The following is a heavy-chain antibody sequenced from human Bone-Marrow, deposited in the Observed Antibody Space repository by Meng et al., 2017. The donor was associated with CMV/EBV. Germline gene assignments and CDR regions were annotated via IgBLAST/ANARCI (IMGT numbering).Heavy chain of an antibody. J-gene: IGHJ6*02. CDR2: IYHSGST. CDR3: ARGGIAARPVYYYGMDV. D-gene: IGHD6-6*01. V-gene: IGHV4-38-2*02. Sequence: SETLSLTCTVSGYSISSGYYWGRIRQPPGKGLEWIGSIYHSGSTYYNPSLKSRVTISVDTSKNQFSLKLSSVTAADTAVYYCARGGIAARPVYYYGMDVWGQGTTVTVSS. CDR1: GYSISSGYY.